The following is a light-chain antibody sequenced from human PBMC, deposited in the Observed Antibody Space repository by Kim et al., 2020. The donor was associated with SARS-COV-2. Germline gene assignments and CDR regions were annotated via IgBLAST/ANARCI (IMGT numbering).Light chain of an antibody. CDR1: GSNIGSNS. J-gene: IGLJ3*02. V-gene: IGLV1-47*02. Sequence: QSVLTQPPSASGTPGQRVTISCSGSGSNIGSNSVYWYQQLPGTAPKLLIYNNNQRPSGVPDRFSGSKSGTSASLAISGLRSEDEADYYCAPWDDSLSGWVFGGGTQLTVL. CDR3: APWDDSLSGWV. CDR2: NNN.